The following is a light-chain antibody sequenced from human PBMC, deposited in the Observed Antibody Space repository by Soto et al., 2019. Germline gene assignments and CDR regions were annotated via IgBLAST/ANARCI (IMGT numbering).Light chain of an antibody. J-gene: IGKJ5*01. Sequence: EIVLTQSPATLSLSPGERATLSCRASQSVSSYLAWYQQKPGQAPRLLIYDASNRATGIPARFSGSGSGTAFPPTISSLEHEVFDFYYCQKRSNCPTFGQGTRLEIK. V-gene: IGKV3-11*01. CDR3: QKRSNCPT. CDR2: DAS. CDR1: QSVSSY.